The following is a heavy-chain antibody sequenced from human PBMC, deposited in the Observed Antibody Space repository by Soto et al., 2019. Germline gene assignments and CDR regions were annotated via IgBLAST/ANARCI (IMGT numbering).Heavy chain of an antibody. Sequence: SETLSLTCAVCGGSFSGYYWNRIRQPPGKGLEWIGEINHSGSTNYNPSLKSRVTISVDTSKNQFSLKLSSVTAADTAVYYCARGRSYYGSGSYLRRYYFDYWGQGTLVTVSS. J-gene: IGHJ4*02. CDR2: INHSGST. CDR3: ARGRSYYGSGSYLRRYYFDY. V-gene: IGHV4-34*01. CDR1: GGSFSGYY. D-gene: IGHD3-10*01.